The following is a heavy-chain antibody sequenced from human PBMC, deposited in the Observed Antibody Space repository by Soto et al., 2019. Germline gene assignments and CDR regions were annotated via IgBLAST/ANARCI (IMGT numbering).Heavy chain of an antibody. CDR2: ISSSSSYI. Sequence: EVQLVESGGGLVKPGGSLRLSCAASGFTFSSYSMNWVRQAPGKGLEWVSSISSSSSYIYYADSVKGRFTISRDNAKNSLYLQMNSLRAEDTAVYYCARDKRKLGIAVAVGGGGYYGMDVWGQGTTVTVSS. D-gene: IGHD6-19*01. CDR1: GFTFSSYS. CDR3: ARDKRKLGIAVAVGGGGYYGMDV. V-gene: IGHV3-21*01. J-gene: IGHJ6*02.